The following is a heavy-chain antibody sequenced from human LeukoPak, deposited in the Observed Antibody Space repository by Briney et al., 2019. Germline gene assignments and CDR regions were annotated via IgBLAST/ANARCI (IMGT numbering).Heavy chain of an antibody. CDR3: AKAGWYSAKTYGTYDDAYDI. CDR2: ISARGGVP. J-gene: IGHJ3*02. CDR1: GFTFNNYA. V-gene: IGHV3-23*01. D-gene: IGHD1-26*01. Sequence: GGSRRLSGAAPGFTFNNYAISWVRKAPGKGRDWVSAISARGGVPYYADSVKGRFTISRDNSKKIVFLQMNSLRADDTAVYYCAKAGWYSAKTYGTYDDAYDIWGRGTMVTVSS.